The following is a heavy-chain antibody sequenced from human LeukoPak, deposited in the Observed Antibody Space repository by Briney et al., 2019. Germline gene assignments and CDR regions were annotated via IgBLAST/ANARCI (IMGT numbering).Heavy chain of an antibody. Sequence: GASVKVSCKASGGTFSSYAISWVRQAPGQGFEWMGWITPYNGYTNYALKFQDRVTMTTDTSTSTVYMELRSLISDDTAVYYCARGATKVTSVIHMDVWGKGTTVIVSS. V-gene: IGHV1-18*01. CDR1: GGTFSSYA. CDR2: ITPYNGYT. D-gene: IGHD4-17*01. CDR3: ARGATKVTSVIHMDV. J-gene: IGHJ6*03.